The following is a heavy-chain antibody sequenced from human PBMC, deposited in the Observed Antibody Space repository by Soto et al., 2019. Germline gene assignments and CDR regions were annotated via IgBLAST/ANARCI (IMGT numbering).Heavy chain of an antibody. V-gene: IGHV4-38-2*02. CDR2: VFHSGTN. Sequence: PSETLSLTCPVSGYSINSCYYWGWIRQSPGKGLAWIVSVFHSGTNYSTPSLKIRLTISVETYKNPFYLDLTDLTAAYTALYYCVGDFGDLHDFWSGSDYRRQGIPVTVSS. CDR3: VGDFGDLHDFWSGSDY. J-gene: IGHJ4*02. D-gene: IGHD3-3*01. CDR1: GYSINSCYY.